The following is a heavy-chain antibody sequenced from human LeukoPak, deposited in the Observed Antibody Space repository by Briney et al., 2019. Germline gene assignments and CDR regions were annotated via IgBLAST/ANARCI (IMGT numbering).Heavy chain of an antibody. Sequence: PGGSLRLSCAASGFTFSSYELYWVRQAPGKGLEWISYISSSSTIIKYADSVRGRFTISRDDARDSLYLQMSSLRADDTAIYYCGASRQYVGAFDIWGQGTLVTVSS. CDR3: GASRQYVGAFDI. J-gene: IGHJ3*02. V-gene: IGHV3-48*03. CDR2: ISSSSTII. CDR1: GFTFSSYE. D-gene: IGHD3-16*01.